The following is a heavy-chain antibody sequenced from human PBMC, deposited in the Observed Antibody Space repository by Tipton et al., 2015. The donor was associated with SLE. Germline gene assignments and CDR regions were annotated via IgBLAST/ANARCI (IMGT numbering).Heavy chain of an antibody. CDR3: ARGAAAAGKGYYYYYMDV. D-gene: IGHD6-13*01. CDR2: IYYSGST. J-gene: IGHJ6*03. Sequence: LSLTCTVSGGSVSSGSYYWSWIRQPPGKGLELIGYIYYSGSTNYNPSLKSRVTISVDTSKNQFSLKLSSVTAADTAVYYCARGAAAAGKGYYYYYMDVSGKCTRLTLS. CDR1: GGSVSSGSYY. V-gene: IGHV4-61*01.